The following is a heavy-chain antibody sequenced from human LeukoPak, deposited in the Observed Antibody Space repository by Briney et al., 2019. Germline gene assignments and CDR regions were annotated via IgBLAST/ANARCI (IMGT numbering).Heavy chain of an antibody. CDR1: GFTFSSYA. J-gene: IGHJ4*02. V-gene: IGHV3-30*01. D-gene: IGHD6-19*01. Sequence: GGALRLSCVASGFTFSSYAMHWVRQAPGRGGEWVAVISYDGSNQHHADSVKGRFTISRDNSKNTLYLQMNSLRAEDTAVYYCARVYSSGWYYFDYWGQGTLVTVSS. CDR3: ARVYSSGWYYFDY. CDR2: ISYDGSNQ.